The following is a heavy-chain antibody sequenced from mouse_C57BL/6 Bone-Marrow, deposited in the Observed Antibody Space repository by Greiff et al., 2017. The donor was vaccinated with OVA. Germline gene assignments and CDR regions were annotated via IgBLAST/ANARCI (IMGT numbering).Heavy chain of an antibody. D-gene: IGHD2-5*01. CDR3: ARPYSNGLYAMDY. Sequence: VQGVESGAELARPGASVKLSCKASGYTFTSYGISWVKQRTGQGLEWIGEIYPRSGNTYYNEKFKGKATLTADKSSSTAYMELRSLTSEDSAVYFCARPYSNGLYAMDYWGQGTSVTVSS. J-gene: IGHJ4*01. CDR2: IYPRSGNT. CDR1: GYTFTSYG. V-gene: IGHV1-81*01.